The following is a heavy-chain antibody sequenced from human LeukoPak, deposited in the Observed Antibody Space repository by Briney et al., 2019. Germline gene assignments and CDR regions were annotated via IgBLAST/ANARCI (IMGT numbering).Heavy chain of an antibody. CDR2: INSDGSIT. CDR3: TRGYYDFWSGSHDAFDI. Sequence: GGSLRLSCAASGFTFSSHWMHWVRQAPGKGLVWVSRINSDGSITSYADSVKGRFPISRDNAKNTLYLQMNSLRAEDTAVYYCTRGYYDFWSGSHDAFDIWGQGTMVTVSS. CDR1: GFTFSSHW. V-gene: IGHV3-74*01. J-gene: IGHJ3*02. D-gene: IGHD3-3*01.